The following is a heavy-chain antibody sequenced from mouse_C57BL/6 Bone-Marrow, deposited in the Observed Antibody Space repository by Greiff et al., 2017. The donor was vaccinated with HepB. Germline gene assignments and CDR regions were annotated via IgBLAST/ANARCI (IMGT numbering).Heavy chain of an antibody. D-gene: IGHD3-1*01. CDR3: ARSGLY. CDR2: IDPSDSYT. J-gene: IGHJ3*01. Sequence: QVQLQQPGAELVRPGTSVKLSCKASGYTFTSYWMHWVKPRPGQGLEWIGVIDPSDSYTNYNQKLKGKATLTVDTSYSTAYMQLSSLTSADSAVYYCARSGLYWGQGTLVTVSA. CDR1: GYTFTSYW. V-gene: IGHV1-59*01.